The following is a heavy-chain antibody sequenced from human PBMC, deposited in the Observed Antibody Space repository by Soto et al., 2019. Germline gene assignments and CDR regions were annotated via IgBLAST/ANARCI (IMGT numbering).Heavy chain of an antibody. V-gene: IGHV3-21*01. CDR2: ISGSSDYI. Sequence: PGGSLRLSCAASGFTFSSYSMNWVRQAPGKGLEWVSSISGSSDYIYYADSVKGRFTISRDNAKNSLYLQMNSLRAEDTAVYYCARDHNYDFWSGYYGHDAFDIWGQGTRVTVSS. J-gene: IGHJ3*02. CDR1: GFTFSSYS. D-gene: IGHD3-3*01. CDR3: ARDHNYDFWSGYYGHDAFDI.